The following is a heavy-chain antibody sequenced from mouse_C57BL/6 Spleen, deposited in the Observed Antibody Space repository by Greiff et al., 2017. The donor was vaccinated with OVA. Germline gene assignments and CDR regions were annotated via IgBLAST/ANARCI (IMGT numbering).Heavy chain of an antibody. Sequence: VQGVESGPELVKPGASVKISCKASGYAFSSSWMNWVKQRPGKGLEWIGRIYPGDGDTNYNGKFKGKATLTADKSSSTAYMQLSSLTSEDSAVYFCARLDGYYGFDYWGQGTTLTVSS. CDR1: GYAFSSSW. CDR2: IYPGDGDT. D-gene: IGHD2-3*01. CDR3: ARLDGYYGFDY. J-gene: IGHJ2*01. V-gene: IGHV1-82*01.